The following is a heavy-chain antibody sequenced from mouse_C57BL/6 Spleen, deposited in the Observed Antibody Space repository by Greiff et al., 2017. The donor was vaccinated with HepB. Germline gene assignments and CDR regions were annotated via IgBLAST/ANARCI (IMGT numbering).Heavy chain of an antibody. D-gene: IGHD1-2*01. V-gene: IGHV5-17*01. CDR2: ISSGSSTI. Sequence: EVQLVESGGGLVKPGGSLKLSCAASGFTFSDYGMHWVRQAPEKGLEWVAYISSGSSTIYYADTVKGRFTISRDNAKNTLFLQMTSLRSEDTAMYYCARPRYYGDYYAMDYWGQGTSVTVSS. CDR3: ARPRYYGDYYAMDY. CDR1: GFTFSDYG. J-gene: IGHJ4*01.